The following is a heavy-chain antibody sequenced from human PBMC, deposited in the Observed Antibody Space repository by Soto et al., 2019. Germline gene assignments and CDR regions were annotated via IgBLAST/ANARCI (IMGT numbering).Heavy chain of an antibody. J-gene: IGHJ5*02. CDR3: ARDRDSSSWYWGKNWFDP. D-gene: IGHD6-13*01. CDR1: GFTFSSYA. V-gene: IGHV3-30-3*01. CDR2: ISYDGSNK. Sequence: QVQLVESGGGVVQPGRSLRLSCAASGFTFSSYAMHCVRQAPGKGLEWVAVISYDGSNKYYADSVKGRFTISRDNSKNTLYLQMNSLRAEDTAVYYCARDRDSSSWYWGKNWFDPWGQGTLVTVSS.